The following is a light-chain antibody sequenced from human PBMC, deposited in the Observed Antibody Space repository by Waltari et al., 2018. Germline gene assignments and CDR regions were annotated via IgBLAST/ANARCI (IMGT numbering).Light chain of an antibody. CDR1: GRGVGGLNM. Sequence: HSPLTPPRPVSGSPGRAVTTPGQGTGRGVGGLNMFPWYQQYPGKAPKLMISDVYERPSGVPDRFSGSKSGNTASLTISGLQAEDEAVYYCCSYAGDYTLVFGGGTEVTVL. J-gene: IGLJ2*01. CDR2: DVY. CDR3: CSYAGDYTLV. V-gene: IGLV2-11*01.